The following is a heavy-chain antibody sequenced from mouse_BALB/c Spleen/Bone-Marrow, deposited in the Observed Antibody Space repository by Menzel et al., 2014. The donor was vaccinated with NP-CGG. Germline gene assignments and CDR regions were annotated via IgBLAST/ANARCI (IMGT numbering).Heavy chain of an antibody. CDR3: ARDVGYGNYFVY. CDR2: SRNKAKYYTT. V-gene: IGHV7-1*02. J-gene: IGHJ3*01. CDR1: GFTFSDFY. D-gene: IGHD2-10*02. Sequence: EVQRVESGGGWVQPGDSLRLSCATSGFTFSDFYMEWVRQAPGKRLEWTAASRNKAKYYTTEYSASVKVRFIVSRDTSQGVLYLQMNALRAEDTAIYYCARDVGYGNYFVYWGQGTLVTVSA.